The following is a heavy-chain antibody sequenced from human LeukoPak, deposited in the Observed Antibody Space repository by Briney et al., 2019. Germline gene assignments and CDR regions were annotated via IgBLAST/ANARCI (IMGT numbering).Heavy chain of an antibody. CDR2: IDPSDSYT. J-gene: IGHJ4*02. V-gene: IGHV5-10-1*01. CDR3: ARHDPGDEALDY. CDR1: GYSFTSYW. D-gene: IGHD3-10*01. Sequence: GESLKISCKGSGYSFTSYWISRVRQMPGKGLEWMGRIDPSDSYTNYSPSFQGHVTISADKSISTAYLQWSSLKASDTAMYYCARHDPGDEALDYWGQGTLVTVSS.